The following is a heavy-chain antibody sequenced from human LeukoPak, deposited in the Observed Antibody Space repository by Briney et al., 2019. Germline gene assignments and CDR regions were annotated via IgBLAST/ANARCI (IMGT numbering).Heavy chain of an antibody. CDR3: ARVGRGSTHADV. CDR1: GYTFTSYY. Sequence: ASVKVSCKASGYTFTSYYMHWVRQAPGQELEWMGIINPSGGSTSYAQKFQGRVTMTRDMSTSTVYMELSSLRSEDTAVYYCARVGRGSTHADVWGKGTTVTVSS. CDR2: INPSGGST. D-gene: IGHD5-12*01. V-gene: IGHV1-46*01. J-gene: IGHJ6*04.